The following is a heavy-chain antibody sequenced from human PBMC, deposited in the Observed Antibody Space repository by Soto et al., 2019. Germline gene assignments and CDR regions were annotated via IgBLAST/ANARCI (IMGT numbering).Heavy chain of an antibody. J-gene: IGHJ4*02. CDR1: GYTFAAYY. CDR3: ARDPDYGDYWGYFFDS. D-gene: IGHD4-17*01. CDR2: INPTSGGT. Sequence: GASVKVSCKTSGYTFAAYYIHWLRQAPGQGLEWMGWINPTSGGTVYAQNFQDRVTMTRDTSISTAYMELRRLNSDDTAVYYCARDPDYGDYWGYFFDSWGQGTPVTVSS. V-gene: IGHV1-2*02.